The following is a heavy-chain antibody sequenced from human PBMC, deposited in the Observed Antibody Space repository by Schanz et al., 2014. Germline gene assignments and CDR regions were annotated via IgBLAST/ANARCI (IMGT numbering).Heavy chain of an antibody. CDR2: ISVYTGNT. CDR3: AKAEDDVVTDSYSRLDP. D-gene: IGHD2-21*02. V-gene: IGHV1-18*01. CDR1: GYTFTTYA. Sequence: QVQLVQSGAEVKKPGASVRVSCKASGYTFTTYAMSWVRQAPGQGLEWVGWISVYTGNTKYEQKVQGRVTMTADTATNTAYMELSRQRSDDTCAYDCAKAEDDVVTDSYSRLDPWGQGTLVTVSS. J-gene: IGHJ5*02.